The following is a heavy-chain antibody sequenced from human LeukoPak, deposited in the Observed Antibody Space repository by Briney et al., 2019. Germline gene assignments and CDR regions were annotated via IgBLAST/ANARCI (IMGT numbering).Heavy chain of an antibody. CDR3: ATDLVGATSALGYYYYGMDV. V-gene: IGHV1-46*01. CDR2: INPSGGST. Sequence: ASVKVSCKASGYTFTSYYMHWVRQAPGQGLEWMGIINPSGGSTSYAQKFQGRVTMTEDTSTDTAYMELSSLRSEDTAVYYCATDLVGATSALGYYYYGMDVWGQGTTVTVSS. J-gene: IGHJ6*02. CDR1: GYTFTSYY. D-gene: IGHD1-26*01.